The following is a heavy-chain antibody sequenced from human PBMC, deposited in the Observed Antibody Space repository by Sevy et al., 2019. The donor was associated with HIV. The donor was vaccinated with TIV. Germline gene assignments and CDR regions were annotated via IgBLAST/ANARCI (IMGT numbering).Heavy chain of an antibody. D-gene: IGHD3-22*01. V-gene: IGHV3-23*01. CDR2: ISGSGGSGDKT. Sequence: GGSLRLSCAASGFTFSNYAMNWVRQAPGEGLEWVSGISGSGGSGDKTNYADSVKGRFTISRDDSKNSLYLQLNSLRAEDTAIYYCARKYDSSGHFDYWGQGTLVTVSS. J-gene: IGHJ4*02. CDR1: GFTFSNYA. CDR3: ARKYDSSGHFDY.